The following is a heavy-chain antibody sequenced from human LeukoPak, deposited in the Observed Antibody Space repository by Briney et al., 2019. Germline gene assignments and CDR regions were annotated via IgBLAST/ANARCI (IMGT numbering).Heavy chain of an antibody. J-gene: IGHJ1*01. CDR2: FDVAETDT. CDR3: ARGHDESVAGTSGFQH. D-gene: IGHD6-19*01. Sequence: ASVKVSCKVSGYTLSELSMHWVRQSPGEGLEWMGGFDVAETDTIYAQKFQGRVTITADKSTSTAYMELGSLRSEDTAVYYCARGHDESVAGTSGFQHWGQGTLVTVSS. CDR1: GYTLSELS. V-gene: IGHV1-24*01.